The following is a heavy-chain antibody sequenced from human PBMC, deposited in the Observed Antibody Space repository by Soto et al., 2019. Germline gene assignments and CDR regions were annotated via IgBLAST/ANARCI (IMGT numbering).Heavy chain of an antibody. CDR1: GYNFTQYT. D-gene: IGHD2-2*01. CDR2: ITAGDGKT. Sequence: QVHLVQSGAEVKKPGASVKVSCKASGYNFTQYTIHWVRQAPGQRLEWMGWITAGDGKTQYSKKFQTRVTIRSDVSATTVYMDLNSLRSEDTAVYDFARDLYSSSFFWFDAWGRGTLVIVSS. V-gene: IGHV1-3*01. CDR3: ARDLYSSSFFWFDA. J-gene: IGHJ5*01.